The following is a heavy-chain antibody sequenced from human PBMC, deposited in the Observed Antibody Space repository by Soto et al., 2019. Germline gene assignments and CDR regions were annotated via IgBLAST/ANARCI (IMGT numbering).Heavy chain of an antibody. V-gene: IGHV2-26*01. CDR3: ARILKRWGVFYFDY. CDR1: GFSLSNARMG. CDR2: IFSNDEK. Sequence: SGPTLVNPTETLTLTCTVSGFSLSNARMGVSWIRQPPGKALEWLANIFSNDEKSYSTSLKSRLTISKDTSKSQVVLTMTNMDPVDTATYYCARILKRWGVFYFDYWGQGTLVTVSS. J-gene: IGHJ4*02. D-gene: IGHD2-15*01.